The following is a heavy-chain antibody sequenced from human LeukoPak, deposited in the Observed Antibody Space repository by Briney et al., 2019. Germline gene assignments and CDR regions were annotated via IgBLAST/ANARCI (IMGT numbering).Heavy chain of an antibody. V-gene: IGHV4-38-2*02. CDR2: IYHSGST. J-gene: IGHJ4*02. D-gene: IGHD6-19*01. CDR1: GYSISSGYY. Sequence: SETLSLTCTVSGYSISSGYYWGWIRQPPGKGLEWIGSIYHSGSTYYNPSLKSRVTISVDTSKNQFSLKLSSVTAADTAVYYCARYTQWRDYWGQGTLVTVSS. CDR3: ARYTQWRDY.